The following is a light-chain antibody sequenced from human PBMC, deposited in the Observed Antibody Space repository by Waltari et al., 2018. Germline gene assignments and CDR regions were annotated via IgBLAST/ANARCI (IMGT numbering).Light chain of an antibody. CDR1: QSIRTY. CDR3: QQCDSIPPT. Sequence: DIQMTQSPSSLSASIGDRVTITCRASQSIRTYLNWYQQKPGKAPQLLIYAASSVQSGVPSRFSGSGSGTDFTLTISSLQPEDFASYFCQQCDSIPPTFGQGTKIEIK. CDR2: AAS. V-gene: IGKV1-39*01. J-gene: IGKJ1*01.